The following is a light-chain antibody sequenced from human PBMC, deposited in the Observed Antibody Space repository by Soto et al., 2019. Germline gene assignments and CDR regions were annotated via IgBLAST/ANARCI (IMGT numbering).Light chain of an antibody. CDR3: QQCGGSPLFS. CDR2: TTS. V-gene: IGKV3-20*01. Sequence: EIVLKQSPDTLSLSPGERATLSCTASESVTSSCLAWYQRKPGQAPRLLIHTTSTRATDIPERFSGSWSGINFTLTISRLETEDFAVYYCQQCGGSPLFSFGPGTRVDI. J-gene: IGKJ3*01. CDR1: ESVTSSC.